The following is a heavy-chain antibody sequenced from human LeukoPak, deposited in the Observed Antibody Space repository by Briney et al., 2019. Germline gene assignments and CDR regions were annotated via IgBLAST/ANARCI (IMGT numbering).Heavy chain of an antibody. CDR3: VSSGGGY. V-gene: IGHV3-9*03. D-gene: IGHD6-19*01. CDR1: GFTFSSYW. Sequence: GGSLRLSCAASGFTFSSYWMSWVRQAPGKGLEGVSGISWNSGSIGYADSVKGRSTISRDNAKNSLYLQMNSLRAEDMALYYCVSSGGGYWGQGTLVTVSS. J-gene: IGHJ4*02. CDR2: ISWNSGSI.